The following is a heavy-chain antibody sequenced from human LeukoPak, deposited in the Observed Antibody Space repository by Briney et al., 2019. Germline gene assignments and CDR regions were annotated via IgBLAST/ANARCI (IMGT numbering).Heavy chain of an antibody. J-gene: IGHJ4*02. Sequence: ASVKVSCKASGYTFTSYYIHWVRQAPGQGLEWMGIITTSGGSTSYAQNFQGRITMTRDTSTSTVYMELTSLGSEDTAIYYCARVRTIAAVGPDFDYWGQGALVTVSS. D-gene: IGHD6-13*01. V-gene: IGHV1-46*01. CDR3: ARVRTIAAVGPDFDY. CDR1: GYTFTSYY. CDR2: ITTSGGST.